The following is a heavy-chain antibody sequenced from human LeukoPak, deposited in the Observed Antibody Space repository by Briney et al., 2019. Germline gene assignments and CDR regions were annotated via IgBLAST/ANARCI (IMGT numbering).Heavy chain of an antibody. CDR2: IYYGGST. Sequence: SETLSLTCTVSGGSISSSSYHWGWIRQPPGKGLEGIGTIYYGGSTYYNPSLKSRVTISVDTSKKQFSLQLTSVTAADAAVYYCARLGDYYDSSGYFDAFDIWGQGTMVTVFS. CDR1: GGSISSSSYH. V-gene: IGHV4-39*01. CDR3: ARLGDYYDSSGYFDAFDI. D-gene: IGHD3-22*01. J-gene: IGHJ3*02.